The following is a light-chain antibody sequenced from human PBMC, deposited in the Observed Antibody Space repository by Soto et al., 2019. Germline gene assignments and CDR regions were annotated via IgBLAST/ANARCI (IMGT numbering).Light chain of an antibody. CDR3: QQRSNWPPGVT. CDR2: DAS. V-gene: IGKV3-11*01. Sequence: EIVLTQSPGTLSLSPGERATLSCRASQSVSSYLAWYQQKPGQAPRLLIYDASNRATGIPARFSGSGSGTDFTLTISSLEPEDFAVYYCQQRSNWPPGVTFGPGTKVDNK. J-gene: IGKJ3*01. CDR1: QSVSSY.